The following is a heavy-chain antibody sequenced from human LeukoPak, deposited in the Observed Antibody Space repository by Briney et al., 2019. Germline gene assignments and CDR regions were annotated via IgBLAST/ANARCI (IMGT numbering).Heavy chain of an antibody. CDR2: VDPEDGET. CDR3: ATYSSYCSGGSCHDY. D-gene: IGHD2-15*01. CDR1: GYTFTDYY. J-gene: IGHJ4*02. V-gene: IGHV1-69-2*01. Sequence: GASVKVSCKVSGYTFTDYYMHWVQQAPGKGLEWMGLVDPEDGETIYAEKFQGRVTITADTSTDTDYMELRSLRYEDTAVYYCATYSSYCSGGSCHDYWGQGTLVTVSS.